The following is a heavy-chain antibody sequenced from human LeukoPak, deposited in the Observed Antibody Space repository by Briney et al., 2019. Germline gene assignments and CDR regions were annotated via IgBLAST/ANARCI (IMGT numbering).Heavy chain of an antibody. D-gene: IGHD5-12*01. J-gene: IGHJ5*02. CDR1: GYTFTGYF. CDR3: ARGLPGGFDP. Sequence: ASVKVSCKASGYTFTGYFMHWVRQAPGQGLEWMGRISPNSGGTNYAQKFQGRVTMTRDTSISTVYMELSRLTSDDTAIFYCARGLPGGFDPWGQGTLVTVSS. CDR2: ISPNSGGT. V-gene: IGHV1-2*02.